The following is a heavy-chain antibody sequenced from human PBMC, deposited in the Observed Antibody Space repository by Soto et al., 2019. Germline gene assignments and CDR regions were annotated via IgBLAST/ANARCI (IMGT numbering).Heavy chain of an antibody. J-gene: IGHJ6*02. Sequence: PSETLSLTCTVSGGSISFDHYHWTWIRQPPGKGLEWIGYVHYSGSVLYNPSLQSRVSISVDTSKNQFSLKLSSVTAADTAAYFCAREDDGGDRDYYGLDVWGQGTTVTVSS. D-gene: IGHD2-21*02. CDR2: VHYSGSV. CDR3: AREDDGGDRDYYGLDV. CDR1: GGSISFDHYH. V-gene: IGHV4-30-4*01.